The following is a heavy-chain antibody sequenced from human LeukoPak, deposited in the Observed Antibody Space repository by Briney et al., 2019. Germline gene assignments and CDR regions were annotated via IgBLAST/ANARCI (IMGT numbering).Heavy chain of an antibody. CDR1: GGSISSGGYS. CDR2: IYHSGST. V-gene: IGHV4-30-2*01. Sequence: SQTLSLTCAVSGGSISSGGYSWSWIRQPPGKGLEWIVYIYHSGSTYYNPSLKSRVTISVDRSKNQFSLKLSSVTAADTAVYYCAGRRLYYFDYWGQGTLVTVSS. CDR3: AGRRLYYFDY. J-gene: IGHJ4*02.